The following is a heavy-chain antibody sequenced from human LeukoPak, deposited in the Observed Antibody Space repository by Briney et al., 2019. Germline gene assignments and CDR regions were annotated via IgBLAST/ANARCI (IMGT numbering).Heavy chain of an antibody. Sequence: AASVKVSCKASGYTFTSSGISWVRQAPGQGLEWMGWISAYNGNTNYAQKFQGRVTMTRDTSISTAYMELSRLRSDDTAVYYCARVAGALKQLPARFDYWGQGTLVTVSS. V-gene: IGHV1-18*01. J-gene: IGHJ4*02. CDR3: ARVAGALKQLPARFDY. D-gene: IGHD6-13*01. CDR1: GYTFTSSG. CDR2: ISAYNGNT.